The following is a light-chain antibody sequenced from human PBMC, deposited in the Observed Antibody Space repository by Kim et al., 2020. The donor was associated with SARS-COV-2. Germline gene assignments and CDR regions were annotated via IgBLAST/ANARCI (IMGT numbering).Light chain of an antibody. J-gene: IGKJ4*01. Sequence: SLSPGERAALSCRASQDIGKFVAWYQQKPGQAPQLLIYEASNRASGVPVRFTGSGSGTDFTLTVSGLEPDDSAVYYCQQRRDGLTFGGGTKVEIK. V-gene: IGKV3D-11*01. CDR1: QDIGKF. CDR2: EAS. CDR3: QQRRDGLT.